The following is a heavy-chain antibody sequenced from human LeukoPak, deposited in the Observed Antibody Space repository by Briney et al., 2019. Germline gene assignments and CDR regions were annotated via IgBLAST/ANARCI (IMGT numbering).Heavy chain of an antibody. J-gene: IGHJ2*01. CDR1: GGSISSSSYY. D-gene: IGHD4-23*01. CDR3: ASRHITTVVTGGWYFDL. Sequence: PSETLSLTCTVSGGSISSSSYYWGWIRQPPGKGLEWIGSIYYSGSTYYNPSLKSRVTISVDTSKHQFSLKLSSVTAADTAVYYWASRHITTVVTGGWYFDLWGRGTLVTVSS. CDR2: IYYSGST. V-gene: IGHV4-39*01.